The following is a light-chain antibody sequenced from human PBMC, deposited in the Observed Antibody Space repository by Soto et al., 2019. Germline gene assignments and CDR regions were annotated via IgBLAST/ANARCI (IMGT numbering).Light chain of an antibody. J-gene: IGLJ1*01. CDR1: SGYSHYE. V-gene: IGLV9-49*03. CDR3: VAGHGSGGRFVYV. CDR2: VNTGGNVE. Sequence: QSVLSQPPSASASLGASVTLTCTLSSGYSHYEVDWYQQRPGKGPRFVMRVNTGGNVESKGDGIPDRFSVLGSGLNRYLTIKNIQEEDESDYHCVAGHGSGGRFVYVFGSGTKLTVL.